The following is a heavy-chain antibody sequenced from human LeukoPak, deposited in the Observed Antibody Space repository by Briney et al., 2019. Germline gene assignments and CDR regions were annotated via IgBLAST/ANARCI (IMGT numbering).Heavy chain of an antibody. J-gene: IGHJ5*02. CDR2: IYSGGST. CDR3: ARENWSRRGNWFGP. V-gene: IGHV3-53*04. CDR1: GFTVSSNY. Sequence: GGSLRLSCAASGFTVSSNYMSWVRQAPGKGPEWVSVIYSGGSTYYADSVKGRFTISRHNSKNTLYLQMNSLRAEDTAVYYCARENWSRRGNWFGPWGQGTLVTVSS. D-gene: IGHD3-10*01.